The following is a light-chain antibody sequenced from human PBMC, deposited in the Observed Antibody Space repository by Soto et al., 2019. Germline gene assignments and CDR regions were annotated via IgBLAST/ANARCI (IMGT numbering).Light chain of an antibody. CDR2: AAS. Sequence: DIQMTQSPSSLSTSVGDRVTITCLAIQGISNYLAWYQQKPGKVPKLLIYAASTLQSGVPSRFSGSGSGTDFTLTISCLQPEDVATYYCQKYNSVPWTFGQGTKVEIK. J-gene: IGKJ1*01. CDR3: QKYNSVPWT. CDR1: QGISNY. V-gene: IGKV1-27*01.